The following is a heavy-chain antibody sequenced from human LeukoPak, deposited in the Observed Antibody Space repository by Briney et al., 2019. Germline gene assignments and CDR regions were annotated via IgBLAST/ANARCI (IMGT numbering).Heavy chain of an antibody. D-gene: IGHD1-26*01. Sequence: GGSLRLSCAASGFTFSSYAMTWVRQAPGKGLERVSVIDGSGGITYYADSVTGRFTISRDNSKNTLYLQINSLRAEDTAVYYCAKQTLPRVGAPIRWGQGTLVTVSS. V-gene: IGHV3-23*01. CDR3: AKQTLPRVGAPIR. CDR1: GFTFSSYA. J-gene: IGHJ4*02. CDR2: IDGSGGIT.